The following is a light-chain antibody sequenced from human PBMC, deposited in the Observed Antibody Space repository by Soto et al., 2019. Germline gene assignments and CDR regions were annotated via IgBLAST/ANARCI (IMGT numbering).Light chain of an antibody. V-gene: IGLV1-47*01. Sequence: QSVLTQPPSASGTPGQRVTISCSGNSANIGSNYVYWYQQLPGTAPKLLIARNNQRPSGVPDRFSGSKSGTSATLAISGVRAEDEADYYCAAWEDSMSGPVFGGGTQLTVL. CDR2: RNN. J-gene: IGLJ7*01. CDR3: AAWEDSMSGPV. CDR1: SANIGSNY.